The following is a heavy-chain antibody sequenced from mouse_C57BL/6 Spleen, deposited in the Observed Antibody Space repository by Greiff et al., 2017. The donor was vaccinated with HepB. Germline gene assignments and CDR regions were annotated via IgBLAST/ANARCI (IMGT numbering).Heavy chain of an antibody. J-gene: IGHJ4*01. V-gene: IGHV1-64*01. CDR1: GYTFTSYW. CDR2: IHPNSGST. D-gene: IGHD2-3*01. CDR3: ASIYDGYNGAMDY. Sequence: VQLQQPGAELVKPGASVKLSCKASGYTFTSYWMHWVKQRPGQGLEWIGMIHPNSGSTNYNEKFKSKATLTVDKSSSTAYMQLSSLTSEDSAVYYCASIYDGYNGAMDYWGQGTSVTVSS.